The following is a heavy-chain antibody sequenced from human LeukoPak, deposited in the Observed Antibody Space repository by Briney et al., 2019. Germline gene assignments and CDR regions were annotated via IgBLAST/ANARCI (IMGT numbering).Heavy chain of an antibody. D-gene: IGHD2-15*01. V-gene: IGHV4-34*01. CDR1: GGSSSGYY. J-gene: IGHJ5*02. CDR3: ARDPYCSGGSCYLGWFDP. CDR2: INHSGST. Sequence: SETLSLTCVVYGGSSSGYYWSWIRQPPGKGLEWIGEINHSGSTNYNPSLKSRVTISVDTSKNQFSLKLSSVTAADTAVYYCARDPYCSGGSCYLGWFDPWGQGTLVTVSS.